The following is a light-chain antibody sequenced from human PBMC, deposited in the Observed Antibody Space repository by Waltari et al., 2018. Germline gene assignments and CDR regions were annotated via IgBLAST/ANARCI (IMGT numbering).Light chain of an antibody. CDR1: PGIRNS. CDR2: AAS. V-gene: IGKV1-NL1*01. Sequence: DIQITESPSSLSASVGARVTITCRSTPGIRNSLAWYQQKPGKAPKLLLYAASRLESGCPSRFSGSGSGTDYTLTISSLQPEDFATYYCQQYYSTLPWTFGQGTKVEIK. J-gene: IGKJ1*01. CDR3: QQYYSTLPWT.